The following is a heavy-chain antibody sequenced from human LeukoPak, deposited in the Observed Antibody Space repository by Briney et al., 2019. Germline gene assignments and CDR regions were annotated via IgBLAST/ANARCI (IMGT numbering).Heavy chain of an antibody. J-gene: IGHJ5*02. CDR2: IGTRGTTM. CDR3: ARGRGSS. CDR1: GFTFTSYV. Sequence: PGGSLRLSCAASGFTFTSYVMNWVRQPPGKGLEWISYIGTRGTTMYYADSVKGRFTISRDNAKNSLYLQMNNLRDEDTAIYYCARGRGSSWGQGTLVTVSS. D-gene: IGHD2-21*01. V-gene: IGHV3-48*02.